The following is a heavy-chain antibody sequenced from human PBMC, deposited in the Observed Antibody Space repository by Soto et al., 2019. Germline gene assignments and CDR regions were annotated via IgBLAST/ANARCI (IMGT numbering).Heavy chain of an antibody. V-gene: IGHV3-48*02. Sequence: QLVESGGGLIQPGGSLRLAYTASGFSFSTYGLNWVRQPPGKGLEWIDYISIDSDSIQYPDSVKGRFTTSRDDAETSLFLKMDHLRDEDTGIYYCARLYYDYVWGQGTSVTVAS. D-gene: IGHD3-3*01. CDR2: ISIDSDSI. CDR1: GFSFSTYG. J-gene: IGHJ6*02. CDR3: ARLYYDYV.